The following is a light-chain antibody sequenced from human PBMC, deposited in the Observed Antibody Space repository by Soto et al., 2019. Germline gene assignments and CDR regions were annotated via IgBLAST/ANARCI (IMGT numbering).Light chain of an antibody. CDR1: QSSSNY. CDR3: QQSYSTPRT. J-gene: IGKJ1*01. CDR2: AAS. V-gene: IGKV1-39*01. Sequence: DIQMTQSPSSLSASVGDRVTITCRASQSSSNYLNWYQQKPGKAPTLLMLAASSLQSGVPSRCSGGGSGTDLTLTSSSLQHEGFATYYCQQSYSTPRTFGQGTKVEIK.